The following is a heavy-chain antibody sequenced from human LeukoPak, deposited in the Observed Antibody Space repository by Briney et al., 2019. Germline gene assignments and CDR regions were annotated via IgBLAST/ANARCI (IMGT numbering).Heavy chain of an antibody. CDR2: IEQDGSEK. Sequence: GGSLRLSCAASGFTFSNYWMNWVRQAPGKGLEWVANIEQDGSEKYYVDSVKGRFTISRDNAKNSLYLQMNSLRADDTAVYHCARYYQYYYMDVWGKGTTVTVSS. CDR3: ARYYQYYYMDV. V-gene: IGHV3-7*01. CDR1: GFTFSNYW. J-gene: IGHJ6*03.